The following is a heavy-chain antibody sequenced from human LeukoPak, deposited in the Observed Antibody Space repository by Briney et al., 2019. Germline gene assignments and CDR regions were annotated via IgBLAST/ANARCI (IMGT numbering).Heavy chain of an antibody. CDR2: ISWNSGSI. J-gene: IGHJ3*02. D-gene: IGHD3-16*01. CDR3: AKGGLDDAFDI. V-gene: IGHV3-9*03. Sequence: PGRSLRLSCAASGSTFDDYAMHWVRQAPGKGLEWVSGISWNSGSIGYADSVKGRFTISRDNAKNSLYLQMNSLRAEDMALYYCAKGGLDDAFDIRGQGTMVTVSS. CDR1: GSTFDDYA.